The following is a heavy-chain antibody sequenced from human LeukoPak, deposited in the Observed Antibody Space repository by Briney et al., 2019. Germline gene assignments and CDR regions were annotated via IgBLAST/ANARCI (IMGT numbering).Heavy chain of an antibody. J-gene: IGHJ4*02. D-gene: IGHD3-22*01. Sequence: GRSLRLSCAASGFTFDDYAMHWVRQAPGKGLEWVSGISWISGSIGYADSVKGRFTISRDNAKNSLYLQMNSLRAEDTALYYCAKAPGGIYDSSGALFDYWGQGTLVTVSS. CDR2: ISWISGSI. CDR1: GFTFDDYA. CDR3: AKAPGGIYDSSGALFDY. V-gene: IGHV3-9*01.